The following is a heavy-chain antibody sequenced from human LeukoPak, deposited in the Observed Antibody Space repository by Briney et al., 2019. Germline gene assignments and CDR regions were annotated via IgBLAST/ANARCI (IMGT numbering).Heavy chain of an antibody. Sequence: SETLSLTCTVSGGSISSYYWSWIRQPPGKGLEWIGYIYYSGSTNYNPFLKSRVTISVDTSKNQFSLKLSSVTAADTAVYYCARGALSPFDYWGQGTLVTVSS. CDR3: ARGALSPFDY. CDR1: GGSISSYY. J-gene: IGHJ4*02. V-gene: IGHV4-59*01. CDR2: IYYSGST.